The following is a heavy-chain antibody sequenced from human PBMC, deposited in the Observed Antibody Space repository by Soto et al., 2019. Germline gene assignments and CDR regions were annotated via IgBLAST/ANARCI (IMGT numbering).Heavy chain of an antibody. Sequence: SVKVPCTASGGTFSCYAISWVRKAPVQGLEWMGGIIPIFGTANYAQKFQGRVTITADKSTSTAYMELSSLRSEDTAVYYCVGCREEPRAFDIWG. CDR2: IIPIFGTA. D-gene: IGHD2-15*01. V-gene: IGHV1-69*06. CDR1: GGTFSCYA. J-gene: IGHJ3*02. CDR3: VGCREEPRAFDI.